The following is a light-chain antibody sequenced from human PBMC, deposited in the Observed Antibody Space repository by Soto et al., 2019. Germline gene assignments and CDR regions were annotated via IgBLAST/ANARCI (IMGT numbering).Light chain of an antibody. CDR2: EVS. V-gene: IGLV2-8*01. J-gene: IGLJ1*01. Sequence: QSALTQPSSASGSPGQSVTISCTGTSSDVGGYNYVSWYQQYPGKVPKLMIYEVSERPSGVPDRFSGSKSGNTASLTVSGLQAEDEADYYCISYAGTAYVFGTGTKLTVL. CDR1: SSDVGGYNY. CDR3: ISYAGTAYV.